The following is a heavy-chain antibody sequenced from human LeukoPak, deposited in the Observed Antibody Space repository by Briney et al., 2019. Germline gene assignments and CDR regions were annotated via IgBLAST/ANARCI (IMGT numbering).Heavy chain of an antibody. Sequence: TSETLSLTCTVSGGSINSGDYYWSWIRQPPGKGLEWIGYIYYSGNTYYNPSLKSRVTISVDTSKNQFSLKLSSVTAADTAVYYCARTRWYQPDYYGMDVWGQGTTVTVSS. D-gene: IGHD2-2*01. J-gene: IGHJ6*01. V-gene: IGHV4-30-4*08. CDR2: IYYSGNT. CDR1: GGSINSGDYY. CDR3: ARTRWYQPDYYGMDV.